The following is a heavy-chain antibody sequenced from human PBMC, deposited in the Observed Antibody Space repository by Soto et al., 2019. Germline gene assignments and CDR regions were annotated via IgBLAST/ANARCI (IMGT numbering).Heavy chain of an antibody. D-gene: IGHD1-26*01. CDR2: INHSGGT. Sequence: SETLSLTCAVYGGSFSGYYWRWIRQPPVKGLEWIGEINHSGGTNYNPSLKSRVTISVDTSKNQFSLKLSSVTAADTAVFYCARLRWEQPWLFDYWGQGTLVTVSS. V-gene: IGHV4-34*01. J-gene: IGHJ4*02. CDR3: ARLRWEQPWLFDY. CDR1: GGSFSGYY.